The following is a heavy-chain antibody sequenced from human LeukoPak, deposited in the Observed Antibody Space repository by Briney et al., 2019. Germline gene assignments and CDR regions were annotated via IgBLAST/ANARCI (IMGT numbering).Heavy chain of an antibody. V-gene: IGHV3-74*01. CDR3: ARAYSTSYSDWFDP. Sequence: GGSLRLSCAASGSTFSNYWMHWVRQVPGKGLVWVARITSDGTSTTYAASVKGRFTISRDNAKNTLYLQMNSLRADDTGLYFCARAYSTSYSDWFDPWGQGTLVTVSS. CDR2: ITSDGTST. D-gene: IGHD2-15*01. CDR1: GSTFSNYW. J-gene: IGHJ5*02.